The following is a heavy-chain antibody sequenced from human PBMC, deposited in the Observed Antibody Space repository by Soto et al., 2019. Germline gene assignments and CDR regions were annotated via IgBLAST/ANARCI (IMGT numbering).Heavy chain of an antibody. CDR2: IYWYDDK. CDR1: GFSLSTSGVG. D-gene: IGHD1-26*01. V-gene: IGHV2-5*01. J-gene: IGHJ4*02. Sequence: QITLKESGPTLVKPTQTLTLTCTFSGFSLSTSGVGVGWIRQPPRNALEWLALIYWYDDKGYSPSLKSRLTITRDTSKNQVVLTMTNMDPVDTATYYCAHRRVGRGDLAYWGQGTLVTVSS. CDR3: AHRRVGRGDLAY.